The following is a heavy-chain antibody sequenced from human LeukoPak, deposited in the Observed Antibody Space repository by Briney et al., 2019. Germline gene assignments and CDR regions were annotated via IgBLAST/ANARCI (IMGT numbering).Heavy chain of an antibody. CDR2: INSDGSST. CDR3: VKGRGGYVKYKTFDY. Sequence: GGSLRLSCAASGFTFSSHWMHWVRQAPGKGLVWVSRINSDGSSTSYADSVKGRFTISRDNAKNTLYLQMNGLRAEDTAVYYCVKGRGGYVKYKTFDYWGQGTLVTVSS. J-gene: IGHJ4*02. V-gene: IGHV3-74*01. CDR1: GFTFSSHW. D-gene: IGHD5-12*01.